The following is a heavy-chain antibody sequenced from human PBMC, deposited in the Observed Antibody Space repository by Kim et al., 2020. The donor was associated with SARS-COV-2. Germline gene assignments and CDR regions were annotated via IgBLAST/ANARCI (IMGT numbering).Heavy chain of an antibody. CDR3: ARDSGYYDSSGTRLHFDY. Sequence: GGSLRLSCAASGFTFSDYYMSWIRQAPGKGLEWVSYISSSSSYTNYADSVKGRFTISRDNAKNSLYLQMNSLRAEDTAVYYCARDSGYYDSSGTRLHFDYWGQGTLVTVSS. D-gene: IGHD3-22*01. V-gene: IGHV3-11*05. J-gene: IGHJ4*02. CDR1: GFTFSDYY. CDR2: ISSSSSYT.